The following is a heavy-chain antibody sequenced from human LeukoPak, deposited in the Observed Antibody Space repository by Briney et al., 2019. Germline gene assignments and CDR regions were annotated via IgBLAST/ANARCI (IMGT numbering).Heavy chain of an antibody. J-gene: IGHJ4*02. CDR3: GKGGLYSGNYSCH. CDR1: GFTFTSYA. D-gene: IGHD1-26*01. CDR2: ISGNGGST. V-gene: IGHV3-64D*06. Sequence: GGSLRLSCSGSGFTFTSYAMHWVRQAPGKGLEYVSPISGNGGSTYYADSVNGRFTISRDNSKNQVYLQMSSLRDDDTAFYYCGKGGLYSGNYSCHWGEGTLVTVSS.